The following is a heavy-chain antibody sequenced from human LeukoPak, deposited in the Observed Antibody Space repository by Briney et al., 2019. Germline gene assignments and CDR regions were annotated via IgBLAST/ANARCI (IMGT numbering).Heavy chain of an antibody. CDR1: GFTFTQAW. Sequence: ASGFTFTQAWMYWVRQAPGKGLEWVGRIKSKGDGGTTDYAAPVKGRFTISRDDSENRLYLQMSSLTTEDTAVYFCTTGARRTAVGDTPPTLDYWGQGTLVTVSS. J-gene: IGHJ4*02. D-gene: IGHD6-19*01. CDR3: TTGARRTAVGDTPPTLDY. V-gene: IGHV3-15*01. CDR2: IKSKGDGGTT.